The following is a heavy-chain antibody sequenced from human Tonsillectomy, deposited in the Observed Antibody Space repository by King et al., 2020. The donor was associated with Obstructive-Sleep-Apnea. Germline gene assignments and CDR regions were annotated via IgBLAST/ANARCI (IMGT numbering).Heavy chain of an antibody. J-gene: IGHJ6*02. Sequence: VQLVGSGGGLVQPGGSLKLSCAASGFTFSGSAMHWVRPASGKGLEWVGRIRSKAKSFARAYVRLGKGRFTTSRDDLKNTAYLQMNSLKTEDTAVYYCTRRLIDIQYGMDVWGQGTTVTVSS. CDR1: GFTFSGSA. CDR3: TRRLIDIQYGMDV. CDR2: IRSKAKSFAR. V-gene: IGHV3-73*01. D-gene: IGHD3-16*02.